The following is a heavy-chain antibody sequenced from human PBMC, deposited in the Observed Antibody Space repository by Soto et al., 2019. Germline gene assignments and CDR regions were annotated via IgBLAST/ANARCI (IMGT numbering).Heavy chain of an antibody. D-gene: IGHD1-26*01. J-gene: IGHJ4*02. V-gene: IGHV2-5*02. CDR3: AHLNSGRYYFDY. CDR2: IYWDDDK. CDR1: GFYLSTSGVG. Sequence: QIILKESDPTLVKPTQTLTLTCTFSGFYLSTSGVGVGWIRQPPGKALEWLALIYWDDDKRYSPSLRSRLTITKDISTHQVVLTMTNMDPVDTATYYCAHLNSGRYYFDYWGQGTLVTVSS.